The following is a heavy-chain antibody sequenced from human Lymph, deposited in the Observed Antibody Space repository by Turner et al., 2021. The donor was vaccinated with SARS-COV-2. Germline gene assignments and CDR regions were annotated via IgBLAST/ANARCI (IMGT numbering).Heavy chain of an antibody. D-gene: IGHD2-8*01. CDR3: ARDYLGYCTNGVCYPLGY. CDR2: IWYDGSNK. Sequence: QVQLVESGGGVVQPGRSLSLSCVASGFIFSSYGMHWVRQAPGKGLEWVAGIWYDGSNKYYADSVKGRFTISRDNSKNTLYLQMNSLRAEDTAVYYCARDYLGYCTNGVCYPLGYWGQGTLVTVSS. CDR1: GFIFSSYG. V-gene: IGHV3-33*01. J-gene: IGHJ4*02.